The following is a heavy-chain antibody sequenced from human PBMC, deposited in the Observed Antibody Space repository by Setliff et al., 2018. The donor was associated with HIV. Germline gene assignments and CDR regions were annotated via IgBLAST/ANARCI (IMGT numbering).Heavy chain of an antibody. CDR2: ISSSGSYI. J-gene: IGHJ4*02. CDR1: GFTFISST. Sequence: GASLTISCTVSGFTFISSTMNWVRQAPGKGLEWVASISSSGSYIHYADSLKGRFTISRDNAKNSQYLLMSDLRAEDTAVYYCAAVFTGEPGRSLDYWGQGTPVTVSS. D-gene: IGHD1-26*01. V-gene: IGHV3-21*01. CDR3: AAVFTGEPGRSLDY.